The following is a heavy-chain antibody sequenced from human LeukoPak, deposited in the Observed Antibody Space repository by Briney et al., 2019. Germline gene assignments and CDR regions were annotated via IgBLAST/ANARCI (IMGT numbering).Heavy chain of an antibody. CDR2: IRWNSGSI. Sequence: QHGGSLRLSCAASGYTFDDYAMHWVRQAPGKGRESVSGIRWNSGSIGYTDSVKGRFTISRDNAKNSLYLQMNSLRAEDTALYYCAKDATYYYDSSGYYFDYWGQGTLVTVSS. CDR3: AKDATYYYDSSGYYFDY. D-gene: IGHD3-22*01. CDR1: GYTFDDYA. J-gene: IGHJ4*02. V-gene: IGHV3-9*01.